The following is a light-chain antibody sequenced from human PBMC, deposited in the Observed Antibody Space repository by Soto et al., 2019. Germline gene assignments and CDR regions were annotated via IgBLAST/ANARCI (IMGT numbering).Light chain of an antibody. CDR1: QSVLYSPNNKNY. CDR3: QQYYEPPRT. CDR2: WAS. J-gene: IGKJ1*01. V-gene: IGKV4-1*01. Sequence: DIVMTQSPDSLAVSLGERATINCKSSQSVLYSPNNKNYLAWYQQRPGQPPKLLIYWASSRESGVPDRFSGSGSGTDFTLTISSLQAEDVAVYYCQQYYEPPRTFGQGTKVEVK.